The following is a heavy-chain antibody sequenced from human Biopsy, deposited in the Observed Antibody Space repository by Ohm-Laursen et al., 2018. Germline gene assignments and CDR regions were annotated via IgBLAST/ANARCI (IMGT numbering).Heavy chain of an antibody. Sequence: SLRLSCAAPGFTFSSYWMSWVRQARGKGLEWVANIKEDGSEKHYVDSVKGRFTISRDNAKNSLFLQMNSLRVENTAVYYCARGPSGVATIGRGQGTLVTVSS. CDR2: IKEDGSEK. CDR1: GFTFSSYW. D-gene: IGHD5-24*01. CDR3: ARGPSGVATIG. J-gene: IGHJ4*02. V-gene: IGHV3-7*04.